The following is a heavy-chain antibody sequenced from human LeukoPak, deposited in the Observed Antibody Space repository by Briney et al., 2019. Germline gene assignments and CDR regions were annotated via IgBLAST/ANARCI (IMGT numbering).Heavy chain of an antibody. CDR3: AAADWESFYFDS. CDR2: TSYSEGT. D-gene: IGHD1-26*01. J-gene: IGHJ4*02. CDR1: GGSITTTNY. Sequence: PSGTLSLTCGVSGGSITTTNYWTWVRQPPGKGLEWIGFTSYSEGTYYNPSLMSRITISVDRSQNQFSLKMRDVTAADKAVYFCAAADWESFYFDSWGQGALVAVSS. V-gene: IGHV4-4*02.